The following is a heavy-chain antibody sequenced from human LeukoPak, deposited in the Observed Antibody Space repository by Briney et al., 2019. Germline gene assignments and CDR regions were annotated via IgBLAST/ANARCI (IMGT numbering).Heavy chain of an antibody. CDR2: ISGSGGST. CDR1: GFTFSSYS. Sequence: GGSLRLSCAASGFTFSSYSMNWVRQAPGKGLEWVSAISGSGGSTYYADSVRGRFTISRDNSKNTLYLQMNSLRAEDTAVYYCAKRSEYYCSSTSCYVDYWGQGTLVTVSS. J-gene: IGHJ4*02. D-gene: IGHD2-2*01. V-gene: IGHV3-23*01. CDR3: AKRSEYYCSSTSCYVDY.